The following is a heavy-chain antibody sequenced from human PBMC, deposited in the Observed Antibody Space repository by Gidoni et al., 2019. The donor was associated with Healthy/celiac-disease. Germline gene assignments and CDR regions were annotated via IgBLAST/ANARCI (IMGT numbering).Heavy chain of an antibody. CDR3: AKERLRFSHYYYYMDV. J-gene: IGHJ6*03. CDR2: ISYDGSNK. V-gene: IGHV3-30*18. Sequence: QVQLVESGGGVVQPGRSLRLSCAASGFTFSSYGMHWVRQAPGKGLEWVAVISYDGSNKYYADSVKGRFTIARDNSKNTLYLQMNSLRAEDTAVYYCAKERLRFSHYYYYMDVWGKGTTVTVSS. D-gene: IGHD3-3*01. CDR1: GFTFSSYG.